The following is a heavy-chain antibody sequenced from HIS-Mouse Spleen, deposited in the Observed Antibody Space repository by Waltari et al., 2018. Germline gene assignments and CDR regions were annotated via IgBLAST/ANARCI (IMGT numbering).Heavy chain of an antibody. CDR3: AREIPYSSSWYDWYFDL. J-gene: IGHJ2*01. Sequence: QLQLQESGPGLVKPSATLSLTCTVSGGSISSSSYYWGWIRQPPGKGLAWIGNIYYSGSTYYNPSLRSRVTTSVDTSNIQFSLKLSSVTAADTAVYYCAREIPYSSSWYDWYFDLWGRGTLVTVSS. D-gene: IGHD6-13*01. CDR1: GGSISSSSYY. CDR2: IYYSGST. V-gene: IGHV4-39*07.